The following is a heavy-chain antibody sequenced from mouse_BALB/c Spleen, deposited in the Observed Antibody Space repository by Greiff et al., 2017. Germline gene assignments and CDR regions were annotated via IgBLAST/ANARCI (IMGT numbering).Heavy chain of an antibody. Sequence: DVHLVESGGGLVQPGGSLKLSCAASGFTFSSYGMSWVRQTPDKRLELVATINSNGGSTYYPDSVKGRFTISRDNAKNTLYLQMSSLKSEDTAMYYCARDGYGNYAMDYWGQGTSVTVSS. J-gene: IGHJ4*01. D-gene: IGHD2-10*02. CDR3: ARDGYGNYAMDY. CDR2: INSNGGST. V-gene: IGHV5-6-3*01. CDR1: GFTFSSYG.